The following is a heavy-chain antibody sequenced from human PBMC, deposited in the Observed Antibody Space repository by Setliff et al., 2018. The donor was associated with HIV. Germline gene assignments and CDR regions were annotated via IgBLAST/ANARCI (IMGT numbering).Heavy chain of an antibody. CDR1: GGSISSHY. J-gene: IGHJ6*03. CDR2: IYYSGST. Sequence: SETLSLTCTVSGGSISSHYWSWIRQPPGKGLEWIGYIYYSGSTNYNPSLKSRVTISVDTSKNQFSLKLSSVTAADTAVYYCARGFGSSWGWNYYYYYMDVWGKGTTVTVSS. V-gene: IGHV4-59*11. CDR3: ARGFGSSWGWNYYYYYMDV. D-gene: IGHD6-13*01.